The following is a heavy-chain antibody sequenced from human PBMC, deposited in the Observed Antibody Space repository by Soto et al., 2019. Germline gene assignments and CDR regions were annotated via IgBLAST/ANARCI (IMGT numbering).Heavy chain of an antibody. J-gene: IGHJ4*02. V-gene: IGHV3-33*01. D-gene: IGHD6-19*01. CDR1: GFSFSSYG. Sequence: QVQLVESGGGVVQPGRSLRLSCAASGFSFSSYGMHWVRQAPGKGLEWVAVIWYDGSNKYYADSVKGRFTISRDNSKNTLYLQMNSLRAEDTAVYYCARDEGLAVLGYFDYWGQGTLVTVSS. CDR2: IWYDGSNK. CDR3: ARDEGLAVLGYFDY.